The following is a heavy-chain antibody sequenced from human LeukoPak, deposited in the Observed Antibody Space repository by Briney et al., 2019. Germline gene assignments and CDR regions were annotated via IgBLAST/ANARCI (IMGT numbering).Heavy chain of an antibody. CDR3: ARVPPLLWFGELSYYYYYMDV. D-gene: IGHD3-10*01. V-gene: IGHV3-21*01. Sequence: GGSLRLSCAASGFTFSSYSMNWVRQAPGKGLEWVSSISSSSYIYYADSVKGRFTISRDNAKNSLYLQMNSLRAEDTAVYYCARVPPLLWFGELSYYYYYMDVWGKGTTVTVSS. J-gene: IGHJ6*03. CDR1: GFTFSSYS. CDR2: ISSSSYI.